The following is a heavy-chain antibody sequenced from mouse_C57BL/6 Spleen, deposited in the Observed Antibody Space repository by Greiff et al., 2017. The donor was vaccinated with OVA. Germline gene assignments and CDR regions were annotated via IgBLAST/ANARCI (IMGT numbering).Heavy chain of an antibody. V-gene: IGHV1-50*01. D-gene: IGHD2-5*01. CDR1: GYTFTSYW. J-gene: IGHJ2*01. CDR3: ARAGAYYSNYGFDY. CDR2: IDPSDSYT. Sequence: VQLQQPGAELVKPGASVKLSCKASGYTFTSYWMQWVKQRPGQGLEWIGEIDPSDSYTNYNQKFKGKATLTVDTSSSTAYMQLSSLTSEDSAVYYCARAGAYYSNYGFDYWGQGTTLTVSS.